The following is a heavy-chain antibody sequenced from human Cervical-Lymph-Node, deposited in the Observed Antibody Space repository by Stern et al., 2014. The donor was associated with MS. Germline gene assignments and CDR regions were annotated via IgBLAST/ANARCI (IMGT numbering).Heavy chain of an antibody. D-gene: IGHD5/OR15-5a*01. CDR1: GFTFTNYY. CDR2: INRSDDDT. Sequence: VQLVESGAEVKKPGAPVKVSCKASGFTFTNYYVHWVRQAPGQGLEWMGIINRSDDDTGYAQRFQGRLTVTRDTSTSTVYMELTSLRYDDTAVYYCALSAFDYWGQGTLVTVSS. CDR3: ALSAFDY. V-gene: IGHV1-46*01. J-gene: IGHJ4*02.